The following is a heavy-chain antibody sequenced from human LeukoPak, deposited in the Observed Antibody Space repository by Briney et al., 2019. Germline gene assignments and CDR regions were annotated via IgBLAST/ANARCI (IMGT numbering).Heavy chain of an antibody. V-gene: IGHV3-30*04. CDR2: ISYDESYK. D-gene: IGHD3-10*01. J-gene: IGHJ4*02. CDR1: GFTFSSYA. CDR3: AREHLWSRSSLDY. Sequence: GGSLRLSCTASGFTFSSYAMHWVRQAPGKGLEWMALISYDESYKYYADSVKGRFTISKDISQNTLFLQMNSLRPEDTAVYYCAREHLWSRSSLDYWGQGTLVTVSS.